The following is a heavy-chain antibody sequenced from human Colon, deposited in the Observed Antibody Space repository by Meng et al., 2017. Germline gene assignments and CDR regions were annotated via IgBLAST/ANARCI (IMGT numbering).Heavy chain of an antibody. CDR1: GCSISRNYW. CDR3: ASVPYPGYQWVDFDY. Sequence: GRLQESRPLLGKAQGTRVITCAVSGCSISRNYWRRWFPQATREALGCVRDFYHGSSNNNNPPNNRRNIIAVDKNKKHSSMKLSVMTAATAALYYCASVPYPGYQWVDFDYWGQGTLVTVSS. CDR2: FYHGSSN. D-gene: IGHD1-26*01. J-gene: IGHJ4*02. V-gene: IGHV4-4*03.